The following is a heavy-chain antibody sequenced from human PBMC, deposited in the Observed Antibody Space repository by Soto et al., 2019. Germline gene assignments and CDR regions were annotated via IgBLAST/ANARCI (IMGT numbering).Heavy chain of an antibody. D-gene: IGHD3-22*01. CDR1: GITISNYP. CDR2: ISGSGDRT. V-gene: IGHV3-23*01. Sequence: EVQLLESGGGLVQPGGSLRLSCAASGITISNYPMSWVRQAPGKGLDWVSGISGSGDRTYYADSAKGRFTISEAISKNSLSLQLDSLGREDTAVYFCVKDDGGYPSTAPHWGQGTLVTVSS. CDR3: VKDDGGYPSTAPH. J-gene: IGHJ4*02.